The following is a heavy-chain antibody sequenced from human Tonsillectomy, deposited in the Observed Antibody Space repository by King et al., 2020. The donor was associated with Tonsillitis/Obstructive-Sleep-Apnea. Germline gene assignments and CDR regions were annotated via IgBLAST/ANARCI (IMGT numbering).Heavy chain of an antibody. D-gene: IGHD3-10*01. CDR1: GFTFDDYG. CDR3: ARGGRYYYGSGNPLETLFRVRD. J-gene: IGHJ4*02. CDR2: INWNGGST. Sequence: VQLVESGGGVVRPGGSLRLSCAASGFTFDDYGMSWVRQAPGKGLEWVSGINWNGGSTGYADSVKGRFTISRDNAKNSLYLQMNSLRAEDTALYYCARGGRYYYGSGNPLETLFRVRDWGQGTLVTVSS. V-gene: IGHV3-20*04.